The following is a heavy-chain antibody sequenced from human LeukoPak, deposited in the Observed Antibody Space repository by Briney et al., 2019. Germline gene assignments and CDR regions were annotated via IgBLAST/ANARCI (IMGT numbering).Heavy chain of an antibody. D-gene: IGHD4-23*01. V-gene: IGHV3-21*01. CDR1: GFTFSSYS. Sequence: PGGSLRLSCAASGFTFSSYSMDWVRQAPGKGLEWASSISSSSNNIYHADSVKGRFTISRDNGKNSLYLLMNSLRAEDTAVYYCVYGGGYFQHWGQGTLVTVSS. CDR2: ISSSSNNI. J-gene: IGHJ1*01. CDR3: VYGGGYFQH.